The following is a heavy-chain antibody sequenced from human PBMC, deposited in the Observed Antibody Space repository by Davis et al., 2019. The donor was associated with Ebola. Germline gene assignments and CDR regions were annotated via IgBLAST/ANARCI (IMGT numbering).Heavy chain of an antibody. D-gene: IGHD3-10*01. Sequence: PSETLSLTCTVSGVSISRHYWSWIRQPPGKRLEWIGSIYYTGIANYNSSLASRATISVDTSKHHFSLKLTSVTAADTAMDYCSERGSSVWGQGTLVTVSS. CDR3: SERGSSV. CDR2: IYYTGIA. V-gene: IGHV4-59*11. J-gene: IGHJ4*02. CDR1: GVSISRHY.